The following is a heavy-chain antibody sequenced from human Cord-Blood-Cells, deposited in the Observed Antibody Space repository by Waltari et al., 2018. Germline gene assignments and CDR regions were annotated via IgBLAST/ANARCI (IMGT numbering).Heavy chain of an antibody. Sequence: QVQLQESGPGLVKPSETLSLTCAVSGYSISSGYYWGWIRQPPGKGLEWIGRIYHSGSTTYHPSLKSRDTISVYTSKNQFSLKLSSVTAADTAVYYCARVYSGYESYWYFDLWGRGTLVTVSS. CDR2: IYHSGST. D-gene: IGHD5-12*01. V-gene: IGHV4-38-2*01. CDR3: ARVYSGYESYWYFDL. J-gene: IGHJ2*01. CDR1: GYSISSGYY.